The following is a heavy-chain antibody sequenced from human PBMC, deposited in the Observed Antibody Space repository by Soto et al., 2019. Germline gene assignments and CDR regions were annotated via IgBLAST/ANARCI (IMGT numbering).Heavy chain of an antibody. CDR2: IRSKAYGGTT. V-gene: IGHV3-49*04. CDR3: TRVLAAAGPFDY. CDR1: GFTFGDYA. J-gene: IGHJ4*02. Sequence: GGSLRLSCTASGFTFGDYAMSWVRQAPGKGLEWVGFIRSKAYGGTTEYAASVKGRFTISRDDSKSIAYLQMNSLKTEDTAVYYCTRVLAAAGPFDYWGQGTLVTVSS. D-gene: IGHD6-13*01.